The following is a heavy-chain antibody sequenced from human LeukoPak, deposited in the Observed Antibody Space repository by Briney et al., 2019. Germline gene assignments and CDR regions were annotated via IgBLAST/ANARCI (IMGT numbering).Heavy chain of an antibody. CDR3: ARATLRFLEWSAKYYYYMDV. J-gene: IGHJ6*03. CDR1: GGSFSGYY. Sequence: TSETLSLTCAVYGGSFSGYYWSWIRRPPGKGLEWIGEINHSGSTNYNPSLKSRVTISVDTSKNQFSLKLSSVTAADTAVYYCARATLRFLEWSAKYYYYMDVWGKGTTVTVSS. D-gene: IGHD3-3*01. CDR2: INHSGST. V-gene: IGHV4-34*01.